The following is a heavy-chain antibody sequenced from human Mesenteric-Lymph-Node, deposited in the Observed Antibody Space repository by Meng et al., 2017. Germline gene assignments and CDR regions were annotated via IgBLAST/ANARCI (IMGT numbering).Heavy chain of an antibody. D-gene: IGHD2-2*01. CDR1: GYTFTSYY. J-gene: IGHJ4*02. Sequence: ASVKVSCKASGYTFTSYYMRWVRQAPGQGLEWMGIINPSGGSTSYAQKFQGRVTMTRDTSTSTVYMELSSLRSEDTAVYYCARGGVSYQLLTRLTYWGQGTLVTVSS. CDR2: INPSGGST. V-gene: IGHV1-46*01. CDR3: ARGGVSYQLLTRLTY.